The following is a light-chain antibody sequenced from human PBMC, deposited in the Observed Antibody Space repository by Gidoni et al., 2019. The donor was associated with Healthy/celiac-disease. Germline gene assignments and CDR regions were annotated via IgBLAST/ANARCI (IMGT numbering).Light chain of an antibody. Sequence: DIQSTQSPSFLSASVGDRVTITCRASQGISSYLAWYQQKPGKAPKLLIYAASTLQSGVPSRFSGSGSGTEFTLTISSLQPEDIATYYCQQLNSYPLTFGGGTKVEIK. J-gene: IGKJ4*01. CDR3: QQLNSYPLT. V-gene: IGKV1-9*01. CDR2: AAS. CDR1: QGISSY.